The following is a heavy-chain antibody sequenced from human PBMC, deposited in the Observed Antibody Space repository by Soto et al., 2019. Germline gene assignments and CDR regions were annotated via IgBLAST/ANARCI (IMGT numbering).Heavy chain of an antibody. CDR3: ARGSSAVSSRRHYDY. CDR1: GFIFNTYW. J-gene: IGHJ4*02. Sequence: GGSLRLSCAGSGFIFNTYWMTWVRQAPGKGLEWVATIKQDGSEKYYLDSVKGRFTISRDNAKNSLYLQMNSLRAEDTAVYYCARGSSAVSSRRHYDYWGQGTLVTVSS. V-gene: IGHV3-7*01. D-gene: IGHD6-25*01. CDR2: IKQDGSEK.